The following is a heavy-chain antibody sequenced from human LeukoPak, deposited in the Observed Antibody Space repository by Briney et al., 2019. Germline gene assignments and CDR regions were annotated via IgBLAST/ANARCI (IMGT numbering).Heavy chain of an antibody. D-gene: IGHD2-2*02. CDR1: GFTFSDYY. CDR3: ARDRGIVIPAIGYYFDY. CDR2: ITNGGSTI. V-gene: IGHV3-11*01. Sequence: NPGGSLRLFCAASGFTFSDYYMSWIRQAPGRGREWISYITNGGSTIYYADSVQGRFTISRDNAKNSLYLQMNNLRVEDTAVYYCARDRGIVIPAIGYYFDYWSQGTLVTVSS. J-gene: IGHJ4*02.